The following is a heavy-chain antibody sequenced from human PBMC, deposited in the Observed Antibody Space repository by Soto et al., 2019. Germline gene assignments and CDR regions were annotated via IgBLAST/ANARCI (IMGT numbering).Heavy chain of an antibody. CDR3: ARTGSITMVRGVHYYYYGIDV. CDR2: ISPIFGTA. D-gene: IGHD3-10*01. V-gene: IGHV1-69*13. CDR1: GGTFSSYA. Sequence: SVKVSCKASGGTFSSYAISWVRQAPGQGLEWMGGISPIFGTANYAQKFQGIVTITADESTSTAYMKLSSLRSEYTAVYYCARTGSITMVRGVHYYYYGIDVWGQGTTVTVSS. J-gene: IGHJ6*02.